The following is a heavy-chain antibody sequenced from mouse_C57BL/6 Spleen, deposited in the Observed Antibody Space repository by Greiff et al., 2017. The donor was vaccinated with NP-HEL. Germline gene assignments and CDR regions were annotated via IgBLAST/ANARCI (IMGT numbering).Heavy chain of an antibody. CDR3: AKAPSPYYAMDY. CDR2: IWRGGST. Sequence: VQLQQSGPGLVQPSQSLSITCTVSGFSLTSYGVHWVRQSPGKGLEWLGVIWRGGSTDYNAAFMSRLSITKDNSKSQVFCKMNSLQADDTAIYYCAKAPSPYYAMDYWGQGTSVTVAS. D-gene: IGHD2-10*02. CDR1: GFSLTSYG. V-gene: IGHV2-5*01. J-gene: IGHJ4*01.